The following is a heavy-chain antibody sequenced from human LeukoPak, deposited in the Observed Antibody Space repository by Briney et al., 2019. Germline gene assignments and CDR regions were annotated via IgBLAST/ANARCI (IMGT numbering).Heavy chain of an antibody. V-gene: IGHV3-74*01. D-gene: IGHD2-15*01. CDR2: INTDGSST. CDR1: GFITSSYW. J-gene: IGHJ3*02. CDR3: ARSGYCSGGSCPRLGAFDI. Sequence: GGSLRLSCAASGFITSSYWMHWVRHAPGKGLVWVSRINTDGSSTSYADSVKGRFTISRDNAKNSLYLQMNSLRAEDTAVYYCARSGYCSGGSCPRLGAFDIWGQGTMVTVSS.